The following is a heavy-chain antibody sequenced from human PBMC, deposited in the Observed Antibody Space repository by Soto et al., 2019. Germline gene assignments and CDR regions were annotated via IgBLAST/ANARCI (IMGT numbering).Heavy chain of an antibody. V-gene: IGHV6-1*01. CDR3: VRDGCTCTTCYGGRMNAFDI. D-gene: IGHD2-2*01. CDR1: GDSVSTNSGA. Sequence: SQTLSLTCAISGDSVSTNSGAWNWIRQSPSRGLEWLGRAYYRSKWYYQYAVSVRSRITITPDTSGNQFSLQLSSVTPEDTAVYYCVRDGCTCTTCYGGRMNAFDIWGQGTLVTVSS. CDR2: AYYRSKWYY. J-gene: IGHJ3*02.